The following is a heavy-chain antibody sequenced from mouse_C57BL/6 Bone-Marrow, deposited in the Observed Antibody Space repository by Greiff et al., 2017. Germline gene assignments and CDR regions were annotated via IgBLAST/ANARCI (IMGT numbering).Heavy chain of an antibody. Sequence: VQLQQPGAELVKPGASVKMSCKASGYTFTGYWITWVKQRPGQGLEWIGDIYPGSGSTNYNEKFKSKATLTVDKSSSTAYMQLSSLTSEDSAVYYCAREGGTNAMDYWGQGTSVTVSS. V-gene: IGHV1-55*01. J-gene: IGHJ4*01. CDR1: GYTFTGYW. CDR2: IYPGSGST. CDR3: AREGGTNAMDY.